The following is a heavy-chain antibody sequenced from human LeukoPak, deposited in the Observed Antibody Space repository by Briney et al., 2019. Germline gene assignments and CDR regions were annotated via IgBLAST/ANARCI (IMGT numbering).Heavy chain of an antibody. Sequence: ASVKVSCKASGGTFSSFAMHWVRQAPGQRLEWMGRLNAANGNSQYSQKFQDRVTITSDTSANTAYMELSSLRSEDTAVYYCARDGKHIAVPGVRYPMDVWGQGTTVTVS. CDR3: ARDGKHIAVPGVRYPMDV. V-gene: IGHV1-3*01. CDR2: LNAANGNS. D-gene: IGHD6-19*01. J-gene: IGHJ6*02. CDR1: GGTFSSFA.